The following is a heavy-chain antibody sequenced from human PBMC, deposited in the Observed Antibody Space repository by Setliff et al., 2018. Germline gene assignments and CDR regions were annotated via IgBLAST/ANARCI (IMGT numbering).Heavy chain of an antibody. J-gene: IGHJ6*01. Sequence: GGSLRLSCAASGFTFSRYGMYWVRQAPGKGLEWVAFIRHEGYNKYYADSVQGRFTISRDNSKNTLFLQMDSLRDDDTAVYYCAKDSLEVVIAPHGMDVWGQGTTVTVSS. V-gene: IGHV3-30*02. CDR1: GFTFSRYG. CDR2: IRHEGYNK. CDR3: AKDSLEVVIAPHGMDV. D-gene: IGHD2-21*01.